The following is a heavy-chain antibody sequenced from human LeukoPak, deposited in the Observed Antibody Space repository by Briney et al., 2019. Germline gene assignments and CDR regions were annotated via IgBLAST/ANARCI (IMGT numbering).Heavy chain of an antibody. CDR2: IYYSGST. CDR1: GGSISSYY. CDR3: AGGYCSSTSCYHLDY. V-gene: IGHV4-59*01. Sequence: KPSETLSLTCTVSGGSISSYYWSWIRQPPGKGLEWIGYIYYSGSTKYNPSLKSRVTISGDTSKNQFSLKLSSGTAADPAVYYCAGGYCSSTSCYHLDYWGQGTLVTVSS. J-gene: IGHJ4*02. D-gene: IGHD2-2*01.